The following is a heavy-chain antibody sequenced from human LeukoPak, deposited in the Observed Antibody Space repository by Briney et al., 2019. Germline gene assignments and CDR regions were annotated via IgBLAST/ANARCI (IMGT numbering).Heavy chain of an antibody. CDR1: GYTFTNYD. CDR2: MNPNSGNT. D-gene: IGHD3-22*01. Sequence: ASVKVSCKASGYTFTNYDINWVRQATGQGREWMGWMNPNSGNTGYAQELQGRVTMTRNSSISTAFMELSSLRSEDTAVYYCARGGTIYDSILEDAFDIWGQGTMVTVSS. V-gene: IGHV1-8*01. CDR3: ARGGTIYDSILEDAFDI. J-gene: IGHJ3*02.